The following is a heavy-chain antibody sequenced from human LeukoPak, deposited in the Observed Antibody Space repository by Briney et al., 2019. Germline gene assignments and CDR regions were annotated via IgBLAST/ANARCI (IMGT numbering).Heavy chain of an antibody. CDR1: GFIFSDYH. CDR3: SGGRDITVAGPGGYFDY. CDR2: ISPGGDAV. J-gene: IGHJ4*02. Sequence: GGSLRVSCAASGFIFSDYHMSWIRQPPGKGLQGVAYISPGGDAVYFADSVKGRITISRDNAKNSLFLQMSSLTAEDTAVYYCSGGRDITVAGPGGYFDYWGQGSLVNVSS. D-gene: IGHD6-19*01. V-gene: IGHV3-11*01.